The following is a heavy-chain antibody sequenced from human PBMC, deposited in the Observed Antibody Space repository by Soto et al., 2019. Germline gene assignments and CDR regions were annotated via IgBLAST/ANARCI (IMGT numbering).Heavy chain of an antibody. V-gene: IGHV3-73*01. CDR1: GFTFSGSA. D-gene: IGHD2-15*01. CDR2: IRSKANSYAT. Sequence: EVQLVESGGGLVQPGGSLKLSCAATGFTFSGSAMHWVRQASGKGLEWGGRIRSKANSYATAYAASVKGRVTISRDDSMNTSYLHMNSLKTEVTAVYYCATANCSGGSCWSVHFDYWGQGTLVTVSS. CDR3: ATANCSGGSCWSVHFDY. J-gene: IGHJ4*02.